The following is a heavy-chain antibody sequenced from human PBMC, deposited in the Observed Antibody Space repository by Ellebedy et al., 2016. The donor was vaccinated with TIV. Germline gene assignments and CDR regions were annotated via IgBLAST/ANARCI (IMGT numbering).Heavy chain of an antibody. CDR1: GFTFSDYY. J-gene: IGHJ4*02. CDR3: ARAGLLRWGVVGATNFDY. Sequence: GGSLRLXCAASGFTFSDYYMSWIRQAPGKGLEWVSYISSSSSYTNYADSVKGRFIISRDNAQNSLYLQMNSLRAEDTAVYYCARAGLLRWGVVGATNFDYWGQGTLVTVSS. D-gene: IGHD1-26*01. CDR2: ISSSSSYT. V-gene: IGHV3-11*03.